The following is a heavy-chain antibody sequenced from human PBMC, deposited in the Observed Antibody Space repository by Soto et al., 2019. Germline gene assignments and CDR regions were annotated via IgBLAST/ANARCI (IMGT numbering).Heavy chain of an antibody. CDR2: VSAYTSKP. CDR3: GRGPA. V-gene: IGHV1-18*01. CDR1: GYGFSTFG. J-gene: IGHJ4*02. Sequence: QVHLVQSGPEVKKPGASVKVSCKASGYGFSTFGITWVRQAPGQGLEWMGWVSAYTSKPNYAQKFLGRVTMSTDTSTTTAYLELGGLRSDDTATYYCGRGPAWGQGYLVIVSS.